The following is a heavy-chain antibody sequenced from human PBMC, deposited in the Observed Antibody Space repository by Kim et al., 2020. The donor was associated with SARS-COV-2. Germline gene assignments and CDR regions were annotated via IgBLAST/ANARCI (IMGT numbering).Heavy chain of an antibody. CDR2: DGGSK. CDR3: TSIFEY. D-gene: IGHD3-3*02. V-gene: IGHV3-74*01. J-gene: IGHJ4*02. Sequence: DGGSKYYAGSVKGRFTTSRGNAKSMVYLQMNSLRVDDTAIYYCTSIFEYWGQGALVTVSS.